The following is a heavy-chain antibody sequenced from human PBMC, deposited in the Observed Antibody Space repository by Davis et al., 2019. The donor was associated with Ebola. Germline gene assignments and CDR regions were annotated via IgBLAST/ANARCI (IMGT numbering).Heavy chain of an antibody. D-gene: IGHD3-10*01. CDR3: AHRHYGSGSYSFFDF. V-gene: IGHV2-5*02. CDR2: IYGDDIK. CDR1: RFSLSITEVA. Sequence: SGPTLVKPTQTLTLTCTFSRFSLSITEVAVGWIRQPPGKALEWLAVIYGDDIKRYSPSLRSRLSITKDTSKNQVVLTMTKMDPVDTATYYCAHRHYGSGSYSFFDFWGQGALVTVSS. J-gene: IGHJ4*02.